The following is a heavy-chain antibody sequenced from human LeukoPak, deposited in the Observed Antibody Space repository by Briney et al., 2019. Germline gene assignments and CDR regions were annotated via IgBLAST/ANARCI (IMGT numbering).Heavy chain of an antibody. V-gene: IGHV3-21*01. CDR3: ARGVSGSSTSCYDY. D-gene: IGHD2-2*01. CDR1: GFTFSSYS. Sequence: SGGSLRLSCTASGFTFSSYSMNWVRQAPGKGLEWVSSISSGSGYMYYADSVKGRFTISRDNAKNSLYLQMNSPRAEDTAVYYCARGVSGSSTSCYDYWGQGTLVTVSS. J-gene: IGHJ4*02. CDR2: ISSGSGYM.